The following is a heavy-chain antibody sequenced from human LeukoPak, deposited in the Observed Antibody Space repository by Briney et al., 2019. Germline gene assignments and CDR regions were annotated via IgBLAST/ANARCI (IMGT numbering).Heavy chain of an antibody. V-gene: IGHV5-51*06. CDR3: ARGRDSSRWLYYFDY. J-gene: IGHJ4*02. Sequence: GESLKISCKGSGYSFTSYWIGRVRQMPGKGLEWMGIIYPGDSDTRYSPSFQGQVTISADKSISTAYLQWSSLKASDTAMYYCARGRDSSRWLYYFDYWGQGTLVTVSS. CDR1: GYSFTSYW. CDR2: IYPGDSDT. D-gene: IGHD6-13*01.